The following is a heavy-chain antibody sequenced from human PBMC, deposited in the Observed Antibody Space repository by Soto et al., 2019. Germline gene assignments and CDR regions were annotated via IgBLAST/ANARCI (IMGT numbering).Heavy chain of an antibody. Sequence: GASGKVSCTASGSTFTSYGISWVRQAPGQGLEWMGWISACNGNTNYAQKLQGRVTMTTDTSTSTAYMELRSLRSDDTAVYYCARIIAAAGSFDYWGQGTLVTVSS. CDR2: ISACNGNT. V-gene: IGHV1-18*01. CDR3: ARIIAAAGSFDY. CDR1: GSTFTSYG. J-gene: IGHJ4*02. D-gene: IGHD6-13*01.